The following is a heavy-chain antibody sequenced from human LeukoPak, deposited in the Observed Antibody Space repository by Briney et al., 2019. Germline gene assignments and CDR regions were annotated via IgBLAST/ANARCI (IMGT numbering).Heavy chain of an antibody. Sequence: GGSLRLPCAASGFTFSSYAMHWVRQAPGKGLEWVAVISYDGSNKYYADSVKGRFTISRDNSKNTLYLQMNSLRAEDTAVYYCARDLRLDYYFDYWGQGTLVTVSS. CDR2: ISYDGSNK. CDR1: GFTFSSYA. D-gene: IGHD5/OR15-5a*01. V-gene: IGHV3-30-3*01. CDR3: ARDLRLDYYFDY. J-gene: IGHJ4*02.